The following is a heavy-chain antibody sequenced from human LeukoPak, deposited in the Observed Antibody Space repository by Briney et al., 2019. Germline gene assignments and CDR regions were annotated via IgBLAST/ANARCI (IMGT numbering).Heavy chain of an antibody. V-gene: IGHV3-7*01. CDR1: GFSFSSYW. CDR3: ARLSAYYYGSYFYYYMDV. D-gene: IGHD3-10*01. CDR2: IRQDESER. J-gene: IGHJ6*03. Sequence: GGSLRLSCEGSGFSFSSYWMTWVRQLPGKGPEWVANIRQDESERYFADSVKGRFTISRDNAKKSVYLHMSSLRAEDTAQYYCARLSAYYYGSYFYYYMDVWGKGTTVTVSS.